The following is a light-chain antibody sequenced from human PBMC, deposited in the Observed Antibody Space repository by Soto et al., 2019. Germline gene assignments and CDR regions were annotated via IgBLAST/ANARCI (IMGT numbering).Light chain of an antibody. CDR1: QSISTY. J-gene: IGKJ1*01. Sequence: DIQMTQSPSSLSASIGDRVTITCRASQSISTYLNWYQQKPGNAPNLLIFGASTSQSGVPSRFSGSGSGTDFTLTIYNLQPEDFTTYYCLQSFDAPWTFGQGTKVEIK. CDR3: LQSFDAPWT. CDR2: GAS. V-gene: IGKV1-39*01.